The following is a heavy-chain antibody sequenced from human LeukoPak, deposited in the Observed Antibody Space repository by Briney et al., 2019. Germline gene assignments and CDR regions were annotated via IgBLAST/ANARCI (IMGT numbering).Heavy chain of an antibody. D-gene: IGHD2-8*01. Sequence: GASVKVSCKASGCTFTSYDINWVRQATGQGLEWVGWMNPKSGNTGYAQKFQGKVTMTRDTSISTAYMEVSSLTFEDTAIYYCARVNGLPDYWGQGTLVTVSS. J-gene: IGHJ4*02. CDR1: GCTFTSYD. V-gene: IGHV1-8*01. CDR3: ARVNGLPDY. CDR2: MNPKSGNT.